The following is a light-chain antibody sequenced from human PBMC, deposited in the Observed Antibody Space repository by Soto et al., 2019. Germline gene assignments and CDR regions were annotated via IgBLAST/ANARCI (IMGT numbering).Light chain of an antibody. V-gene: IGKV3-20*01. Sequence: EIGLTQSPGTLSLSQGERATLSCRASQSVSNNYLALYQQKPGQAPRLLIYGASSRATGIPDRFSGSGSGTDFTLTISRLEPEDFAVYYCQQYGSSPQTFGQGTKVDI. J-gene: IGKJ1*01. CDR3: QQYGSSPQT. CDR1: QSVSNNY. CDR2: GAS.